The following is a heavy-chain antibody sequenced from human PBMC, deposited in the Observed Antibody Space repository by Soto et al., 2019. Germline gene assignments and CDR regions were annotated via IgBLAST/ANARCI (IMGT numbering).Heavy chain of an antibody. CDR2: IYPGDSGT. CDR3: ARHADRFTMVGLGMDV. Sequence: PGESLKISCKGSGYSFTSYWIGWVRQMPEKGLEWMGIIYPGDSGTRYSPSFQGQVTISADKSISTAYLQWSSLKASDTAMYYCARHADRFTMVGLGMDVWGQGTTVTVSS. D-gene: IGHD3-10*02. CDR1: GYSFTSYW. J-gene: IGHJ6*02. V-gene: IGHV5-51*01.